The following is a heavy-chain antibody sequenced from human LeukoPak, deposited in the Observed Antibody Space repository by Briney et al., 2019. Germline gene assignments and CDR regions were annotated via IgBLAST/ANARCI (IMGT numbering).Heavy chain of an antibody. CDR2: ILYDGSNK. CDR1: GFTFSSYG. CDR3: AKDRDSYHDY. J-gene: IGHJ4*02. D-gene: IGHD2-21*02. Sequence: GGSLRLSCAASGFTFSSYGMHWVRQAPGKGLEWVAVILYDGSNKYYADSVKGRFTISRDNSKNTLYLQMNSLRAEDTAVYYCAKDRDSYHDYWGQGTLVTVSS. V-gene: IGHV3-30*18.